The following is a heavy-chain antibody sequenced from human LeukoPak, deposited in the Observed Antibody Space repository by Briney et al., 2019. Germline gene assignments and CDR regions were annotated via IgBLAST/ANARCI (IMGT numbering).Heavy chain of an antibody. D-gene: IGHD2-15*01. V-gene: IGHV3-23*01. Sequence: SGGSLRLSCAASGFTLSSYAMSWVRQAPGKGLEWVSAISGSGGSTYYTDSVKGRFTISRDNSKNTLYLQMNSLRAEDTAVYYCAKAPWVVVVESYFDYWGQGTLVTVSS. CDR2: ISGSGGST. CDR3: AKAPWVVVVESYFDY. J-gene: IGHJ4*02. CDR1: GFTLSSYA.